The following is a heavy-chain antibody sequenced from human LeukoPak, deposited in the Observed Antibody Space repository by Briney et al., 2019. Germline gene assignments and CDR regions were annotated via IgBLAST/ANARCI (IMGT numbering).Heavy chain of an antibody. V-gene: IGHV3-21*01. J-gene: IGHJ4*02. CDR1: GFTFSSYS. D-gene: IGHD3-10*01. CDR2: ISSSSSYI. Sequence: GSLRLSCAASGFTFSSYSMNWVRQAPGRGLEWVSSISSSSSYIYYADSVKGRFTISRDNAKNSLYLQMNSLRAEDTAVYYCARDLVVRGVFDYWGQGTLVTVSS. CDR3: ARDLVVRGVFDY.